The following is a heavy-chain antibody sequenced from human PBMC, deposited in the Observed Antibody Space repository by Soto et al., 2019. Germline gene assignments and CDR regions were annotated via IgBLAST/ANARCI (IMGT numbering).Heavy chain of an antibody. Sequence: QVQLVQSGAEVKKPGSSVKVSCKASGGTFSSYTISWVRQAPGQGLEWMGRIIPILGIANYAQKFQVRVTTTADKSTSTAYMELSSLRSEDTAVYYCATDIVVVPAARWAAFDIWGQGTMVTVSS. CDR2: IIPILGIA. CDR3: ATDIVVVPAARWAAFDI. CDR1: GGTFSSYT. D-gene: IGHD2-2*01. V-gene: IGHV1-69*08. J-gene: IGHJ3*02.